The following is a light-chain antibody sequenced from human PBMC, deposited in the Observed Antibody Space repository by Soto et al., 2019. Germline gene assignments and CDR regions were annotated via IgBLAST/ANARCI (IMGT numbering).Light chain of an antibody. CDR3: QQYGGSPPYT. CDR2: RAS. CDR1: QSVSSIY. V-gene: IGKV3-20*01. Sequence: EIVLTQSPGTLSLSPGERATLSCRASQSVSSIYLAWYQQKPGQAPRLLIYRASSRATGIPDRFSGSGSGTDFTLTISRLEPEDFAVYYCQQYGGSPPYTFDQGTKLEI. J-gene: IGKJ2*01.